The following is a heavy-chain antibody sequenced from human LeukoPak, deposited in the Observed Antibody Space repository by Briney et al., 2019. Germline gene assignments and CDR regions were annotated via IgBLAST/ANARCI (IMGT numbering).Heavy chain of an antibody. Sequence: ASVKVSCKASGYTFTSYGISWVRQAPGQGLEWMGWINPNSGGTNYAQKFQGRVTMTRDTSISTAYMELSRLRSDDTAVYYCARGRGRTVTTSPGYYYYYMDVWGKGTTVTVSS. CDR2: INPNSGGT. D-gene: IGHD4-11*01. V-gene: IGHV1-2*02. CDR1: GYTFTSYG. CDR3: ARGRGRTVTTSPGYYYYYMDV. J-gene: IGHJ6*03.